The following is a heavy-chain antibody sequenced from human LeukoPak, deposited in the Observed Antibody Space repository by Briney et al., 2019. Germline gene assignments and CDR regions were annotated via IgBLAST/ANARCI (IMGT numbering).Heavy chain of an antibody. CDR2: IYYSGST. J-gene: IGHJ4*02. CDR3: ARYPTYYYDRSGYYNFDY. CDR1: GGSISSSSYY. Sequence: PSETLSLTCTVSGGSISSSSYYWGWIRQPPGKGLEWIGSIYYSGSTYYNPSLKSRVTISVDTSKNQFSLKLSSVTAADTAVYYCARYPTYYYDRSGYYNFDYWGQGTLATVSS. D-gene: IGHD3-22*01. V-gene: IGHV4-39*07.